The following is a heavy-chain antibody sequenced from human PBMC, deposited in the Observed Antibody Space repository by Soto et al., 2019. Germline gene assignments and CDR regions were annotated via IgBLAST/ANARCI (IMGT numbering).Heavy chain of an antibody. Sequence: GGSLRLSCAASGFTFSSYGMHWVRQAPGKGLEWVAVISNDGSNKYYADSVKGRFTISRDNSKNTLYLQMNSLRAEDTAVYYCAKGDRIAAAGHFDYWGQGTLVTVSS. D-gene: IGHD6-13*01. V-gene: IGHV3-30*18. CDR1: GFTFSSYG. J-gene: IGHJ4*02. CDR3: AKGDRIAAAGHFDY. CDR2: ISNDGSNK.